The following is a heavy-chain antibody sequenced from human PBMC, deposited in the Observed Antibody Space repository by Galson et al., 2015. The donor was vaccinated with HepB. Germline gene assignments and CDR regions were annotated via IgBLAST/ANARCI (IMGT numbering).Heavy chain of an antibody. D-gene: IGHD3-10*01. CDR3: ARGRRGITMVRGMSGYYFDY. J-gene: IGHJ4*02. CDR2: IYHSGST. Sequence: LSLTCTVSGYSISSGYYWGWIRQPPGKGLEWIGSIYHSGSTYYNPSLKSRVTISVDTSKNQFSLKLSSVTAADTAVYYCARGRRGITMVRGMSGYYFDYWGQGTLVTVSS. CDR1: GYSISSGYY. V-gene: IGHV4-38-2*02.